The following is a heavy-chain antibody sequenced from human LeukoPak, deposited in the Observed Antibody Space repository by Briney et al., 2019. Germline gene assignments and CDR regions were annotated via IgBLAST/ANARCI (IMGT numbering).Heavy chain of an antibody. V-gene: IGHV1-2*02. CDR2: INPNSGGT. D-gene: IGHD3-22*01. Sequence: ASVKVSCKASGYTFTGYYMHWVRQAPGQGLERMGWINPNSGGTNYAQKLQGRVTMTTDTSTSTAYMELRSLRSDDTAVYYCARSPLYYYDSSGYYSYYYYYMDVWGKGTTVTVSS. J-gene: IGHJ6*03. CDR1: GYTFTGYY. CDR3: ARSPLYYYDSSGYYSYYYYYMDV.